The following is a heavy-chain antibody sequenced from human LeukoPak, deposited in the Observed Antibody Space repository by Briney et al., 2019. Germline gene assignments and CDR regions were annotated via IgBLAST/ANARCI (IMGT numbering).Heavy chain of an antibody. CDR1: GFAFSTQG. CDR3: ARVPRSYYYYYYMDV. Sequence: GGSLRLSCATSGFAFSTQGMHWVRQAPGKGLEWVANIKQDGSEKYYVDSVKGRFTISRDNAKNSLYLQMNSLRAEDTAVYYCARVPRSYYYYYYMDVWGKGTTVTVSS. J-gene: IGHJ6*03. CDR2: IKQDGSEK. V-gene: IGHV3-7*03.